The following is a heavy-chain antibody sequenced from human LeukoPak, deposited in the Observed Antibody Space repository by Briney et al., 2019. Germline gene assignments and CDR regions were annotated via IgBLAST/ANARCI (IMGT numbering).Heavy chain of an antibody. Sequence: ASVKVSCKASGYTFTSYDINWVRQATGQGLEWMGWMNPNSGNTGYAQKFQGRVTMTRNTSISTAYMELSSLRSEDTAVYYCARVPSPYYDFWSGYHRTYYYMDVWAKGPRSPSP. CDR2: MNPNSGNT. CDR3: ARVPSPYYDFWSGYHRTYYYMDV. CDR1: GYTFTSYD. V-gene: IGHV1-8*01. J-gene: IGHJ6*03. D-gene: IGHD3-3*01.